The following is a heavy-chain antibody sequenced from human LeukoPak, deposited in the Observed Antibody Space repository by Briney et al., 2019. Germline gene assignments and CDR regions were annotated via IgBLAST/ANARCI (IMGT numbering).Heavy chain of an antibody. CDR3: ARDRAGFWSGYYRNAFDI. CDR2: ISAYNGDT. J-gene: IGHJ3*02. V-gene: IGHV1-18*01. D-gene: IGHD3-3*01. Sequence: ASVKVSCKASGYTFTSYGISWVRQAPGQGLEWMGWISAYNGDTNYAQKLQGRVTITADKSTSTAYMELSSLRSEDTAVYYCARDRAGFWSGYYRNAFDIWGQGTMVTVSS. CDR1: GYTFTSYG.